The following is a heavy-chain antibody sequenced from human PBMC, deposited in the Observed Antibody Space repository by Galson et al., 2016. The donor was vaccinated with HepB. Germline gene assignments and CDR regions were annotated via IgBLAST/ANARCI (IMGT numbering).Heavy chain of an antibody. V-gene: IGHV1-69*01. Sequence: ASGGTFTNYAINWVRQAPGQGLEWMGGIIPIFGTTNYAEKFQGRVTITADQSTSTAYMNLTSLRSEDTAVYYCSRDPDYGDFENSYGLDVWGQGTTVTVSS. D-gene: IGHD4-17*01. J-gene: IGHJ6*02. CDR1: GGTFTNYA. CDR2: IIPIFGTT. CDR3: SRDPDYGDFENSYGLDV.